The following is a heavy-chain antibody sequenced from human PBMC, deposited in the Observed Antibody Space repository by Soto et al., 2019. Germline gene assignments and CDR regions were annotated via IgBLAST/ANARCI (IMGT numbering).Heavy chain of an antibody. CDR1: GFTFSSYD. V-gene: IGHV3-30*18. CDR2: ISYDGSRK. J-gene: IGHJ3*01. Sequence: GGSLRLSCAASGFTFSSYDIHWGRQAPGKGLEWVALISYDGSRKYYADSVKGLFTISRDNSKNTLYLQVNSLRAEDTAVYYCAKAYSGPFDVWGQGTMVTVSS. CDR3: AKAYSGPFDV. D-gene: IGHD1-26*01.